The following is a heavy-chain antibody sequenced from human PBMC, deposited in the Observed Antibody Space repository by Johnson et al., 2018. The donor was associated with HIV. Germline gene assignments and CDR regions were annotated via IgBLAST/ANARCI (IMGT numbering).Heavy chain of an antibody. CDR2: IKSKTDGGTT. V-gene: IGHV3-15*01. D-gene: IGHD2-15*01. CDR3: ITDDVVPPAFDI. J-gene: IGHJ3*02. CDR1: GFTFSNAW. Sequence: VQLVESGGGLVQPGGSLRLSCAASGFTFSNAWMSWVRQAPGKGLEWVGRIKSKTDGGTTDYAAPVKGRFTISRDDSKNTLYLQMNSLKTEDTAVYYCITDDVVPPAFDIWGQGTMVTVSS.